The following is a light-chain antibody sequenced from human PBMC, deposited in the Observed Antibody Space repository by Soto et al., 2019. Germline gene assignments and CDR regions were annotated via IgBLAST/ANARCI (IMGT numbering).Light chain of an antibody. J-gene: IGKJ3*01. CDR2: RAS. V-gene: IGKV3-20*01. CDR3: QLYGGSRPFT. Sequence: EIVLTQSPGTLSLSPGERATLSCRASQSVSSDYLAWYQQKPGQAPRLLISRASRRATGIPDRFSGSESGTDFILTITRLEAEDFADYYCQLYGGSRPFTFGPGTKVDIK. CDR1: QSVSSDY.